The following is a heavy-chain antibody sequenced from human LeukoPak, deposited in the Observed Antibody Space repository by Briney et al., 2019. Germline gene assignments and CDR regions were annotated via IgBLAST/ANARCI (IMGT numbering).Heavy chain of an antibody. CDR3: ARVGGDYNPPGFDY. V-gene: IGHV4-39*07. CDR1: GGSISSSSYY. D-gene: IGHD4-17*01. CDR2: IYHSGST. J-gene: IGHJ4*02. Sequence: KASETLSLTCTVSGGSISSSSYYWGWIRQPPGKGLEWIGSIYHSGSTYYNPSLKSRVTISVDTSKNQFSLKLSSVTAADTAVYYCARVGGDYNPPGFDYWGQGTLVTVSS.